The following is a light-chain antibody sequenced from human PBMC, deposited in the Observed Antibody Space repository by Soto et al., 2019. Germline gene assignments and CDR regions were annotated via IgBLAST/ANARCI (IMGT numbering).Light chain of an antibody. V-gene: IGLV1-51*02. CDR3: GTCDTGLSAGWV. J-gene: IGLJ3*02. Sequence: QSVLTQPPSVSAAPGQKVTISCSGSSSNIANNYVAWYQQLPGTAPKHLIYENNKRPSGIPDRFSGSKSGTSATLDITGLQTGDEADYYCGTCDTGLSAGWVFGGGTKLTVL. CDR1: SSNIANNY. CDR2: ENN.